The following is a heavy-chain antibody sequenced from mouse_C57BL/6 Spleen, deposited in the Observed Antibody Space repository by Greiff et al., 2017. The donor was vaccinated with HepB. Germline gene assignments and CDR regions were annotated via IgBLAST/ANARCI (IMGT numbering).Heavy chain of an antibody. Sequence: VQLQESGPGLVAPSQSLSITCTVSGFSLTSYAISWVRQPPGKGLEWLGVIWTGGGTNYNSALKSRLSISKDNSKSQVFLKMNSLQTDDTARYYCARNLYGSSYSAMDYWGQGTSVTVSS. CDR3: ARNLYGSSYSAMDY. V-gene: IGHV2-9-1*01. D-gene: IGHD1-1*01. CDR1: GFSLTSYA. J-gene: IGHJ4*01. CDR2: IWTGGGT.